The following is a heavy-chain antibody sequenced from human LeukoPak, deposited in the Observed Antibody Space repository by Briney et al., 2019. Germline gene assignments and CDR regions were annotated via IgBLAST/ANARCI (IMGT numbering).Heavy chain of an antibody. Sequence: SQTLSLTCAISGDSVSSNSAAWNWIRQSPSRGLEWLGRTYYRSKWYNDYAVSVKSRITINPDTSKNQSSLQLNSVTPEDTAVYYCAREAWLVRGAYFGMDVWGQGTTVTVSS. V-gene: IGHV6-1*01. CDR2: TYYRSKWYN. CDR3: AREAWLVRGAYFGMDV. D-gene: IGHD6-19*01. CDR1: GDSVSSNSAA. J-gene: IGHJ6*02.